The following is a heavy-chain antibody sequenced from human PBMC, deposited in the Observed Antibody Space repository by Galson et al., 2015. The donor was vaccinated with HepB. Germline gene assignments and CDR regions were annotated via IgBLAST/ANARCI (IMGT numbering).Heavy chain of an antibody. CDR2: IYSGGST. Sequence: SLRLSCAASGFTVSSNYMSRVRQAPGKGLEWVSVIYSGGSTYYADSVKGRFTISRDNSKNTLYLQMNSLRAEDTAVYYCASDIAVALSYAFDIWGQGTMVTVSS. D-gene: IGHD6-19*01. CDR1: GFTVSSNY. CDR3: ASDIAVALSYAFDI. V-gene: IGHV3-53*01. J-gene: IGHJ3*02.